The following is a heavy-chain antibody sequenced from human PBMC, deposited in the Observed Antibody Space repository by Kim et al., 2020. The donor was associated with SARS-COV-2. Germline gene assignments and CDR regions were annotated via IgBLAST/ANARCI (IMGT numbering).Heavy chain of an antibody. Sequence: SVKVSCKASGFTFTSSAVQWVRQARGQRLEWIGWIVVGSGNTNYAQKFQERVTITRDMSTSTAYMELSSLRSEDTAVYYCAAVSDLFFTDFWSGYYYFDYWGQGTLVTVSS. J-gene: IGHJ4*02. D-gene: IGHD3-3*01. CDR3: AAVSDLFFTDFWSGYYYFDY. CDR1: GFTFTSSA. V-gene: IGHV1-58*01. CDR2: IVVGSGNT.